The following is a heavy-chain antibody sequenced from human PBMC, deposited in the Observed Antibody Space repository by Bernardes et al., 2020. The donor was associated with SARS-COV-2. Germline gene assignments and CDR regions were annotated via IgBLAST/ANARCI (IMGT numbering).Heavy chain of an antibody. CDR1: GGSISSSSYY. V-gene: IGHV4-39*01. J-gene: IGHJ6*02. D-gene: IGHD5-18*01. CDR3: ARETYERQDTAMVTGPVYYYYGMDV. Sequence: SETLSLTCTVSGGSISSSSYYWGWIRQPPGKGLEWIGSIYYSGSTYYNPSLKSRVTISVDTSKNQFSLKLSSVTAADTAVYYCARETYERQDTAMVTGPVYYYYGMDVWGQGTTVTVSS. CDR2: IYYSGST.